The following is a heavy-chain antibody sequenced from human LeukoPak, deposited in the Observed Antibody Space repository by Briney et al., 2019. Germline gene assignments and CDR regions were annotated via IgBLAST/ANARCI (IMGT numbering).Heavy chain of an antibody. CDR3: ASQGEWLLLYY. V-gene: IGHV4-34*01. CDR1: GGSISSYY. Sequence: SETLSLTCTVSGGSISSYYWSWIRQPPGKGLEWIGEINHSGSTNYNPSLKSRVTISVDTSKNQFSLKLSSVTAADTAVYYCASQGEWLLLYYWGQGTLVTVSS. CDR2: INHSGST. J-gene: IGHJ4*02. D-gene: IGHD3-3*01.